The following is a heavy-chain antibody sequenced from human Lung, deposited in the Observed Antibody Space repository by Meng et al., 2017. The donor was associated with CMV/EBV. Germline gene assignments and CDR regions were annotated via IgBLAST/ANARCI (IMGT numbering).Heavy chain of an antibody. V-gene: IGHV3-30*02. CDR2: MRQGGSNH. D-gene: IGHD1-14*01. J-gene: IGHJ3*02. CDR3: AKFLSWVPDDAFDI. Sequence: GESLKISCAASGFTFSRYDMHWVRQAPGKGLEWVAFMRQGGSNHYYADSVKGRFTISRDNSKNTLYLKMNSLRAEDTAVYYCAKFLSWVPDDAFDIWGQGTMVXVSS. CDR1: GFTFSRYD.